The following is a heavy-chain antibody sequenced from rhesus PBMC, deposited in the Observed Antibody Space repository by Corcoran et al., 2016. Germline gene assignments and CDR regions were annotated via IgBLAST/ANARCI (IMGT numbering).Heavy chain of an antibody. CDR3: TTPQYSNYAPVDY. V-gene: IGHV3-118*01. D-gene: IGHD4-23*01. Sequence: EVQLVESGGGLVQPGGSLRLSCAASGFTFSSSAMHWVRQASGKGLEWVGRIRSKSNNYETGYAASVKGRFTRSRDESKNTAYRQMNSLKTEDTAVYYCTTPQYSNYAPVDYWGQGVMVTVSS. J-gene: IGHJ4*01. CDR2: IRSKSNNYET. CDR1: GFTFSSSA.